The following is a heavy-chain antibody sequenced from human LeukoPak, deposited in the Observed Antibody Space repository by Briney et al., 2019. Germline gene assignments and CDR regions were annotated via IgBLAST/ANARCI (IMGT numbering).Heavy chain of an antibody. J-gene: IGHJ6*03. Sequence: SETLSLTCAVYGGSFSGYYWGWIRQPPGKGLEWIGEINHSGSTNYNPSLKSRVTISVDTSKNQFSLKLSSVTAADTAVYYCARGAVGRSSIFGVVIKYYYYYMDVWGKGTTVTVSS. CDR3: ARGAVGRSSIFGVVIKYYYYYMDV. CDR1: GGSFSGYY. V-gene: IGHV4-34*01. CDR2: INHSGST. D-gene: IGHD3-3*01.